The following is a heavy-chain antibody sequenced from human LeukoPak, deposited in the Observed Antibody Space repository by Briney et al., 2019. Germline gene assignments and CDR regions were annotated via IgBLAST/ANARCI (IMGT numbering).Heavy chain of an antibody. J-gene: IGHJ4*02. CDR3: ARDRDYGSGIFDY. CDR2: INPNSGGT. CDR1: GYTFTGYY. V-gene: IGHV1-2*02. Sequence: ASVKVSCKASGYTFTGYYTHWGRQAPGQRLEWMGWINPNSGGTNYAQKFQGRVTMTRDTSISTAYMELNRLRSDDTAVYYCARDRDYGSGIFDYWGQGTLVTVSS. D-gene: IGHD3-10*01.